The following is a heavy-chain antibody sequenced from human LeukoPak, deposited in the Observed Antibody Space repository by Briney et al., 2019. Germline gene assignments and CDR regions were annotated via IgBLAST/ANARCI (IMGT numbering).Heavy chain of an antibody. Sequence: KPSETLSLTCTVSGGSISSGSYYWSWIRQPAGKGLEWIGRIYTSGSTNYNPSLKSRVTISVDTSKNQFSLKLSSVTAADTAVYYCAREYSNYGWWFDPWGQGTLVTVSS. CDR2: IYTSGST. CDR3: AREYSNYGWWFDP. D-gene: IGHD4-11*01. CDR1: GGSISSGSYY. V-gene: IGHV4-61*02. J-gene: IGHJ5*02.